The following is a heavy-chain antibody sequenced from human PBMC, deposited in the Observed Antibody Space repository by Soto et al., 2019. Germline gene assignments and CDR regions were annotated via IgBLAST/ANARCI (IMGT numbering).Heavy chain of an antibody. CDR3: AHRVLRTVFGLVTTTAIYFDF. CDR2: IYWDDDK. CDR1: GFSLTTSGVG. J-gene: IGHJ4*02. D-gene: IGHD3-3*01. V-gene: IGHV2-5*02. Sequence: QITLNESGPTVVRPTETLTLTCRFSGFSLTTSGVGVGWVRQSPGKAPEWLVLIYWDDDKRYSESLKSRLTITKVTTKNQLVLTVANLDPTDTATYYCAHRVLRTVFGLVTTTAIYFDFWGQGTPVAVSS.